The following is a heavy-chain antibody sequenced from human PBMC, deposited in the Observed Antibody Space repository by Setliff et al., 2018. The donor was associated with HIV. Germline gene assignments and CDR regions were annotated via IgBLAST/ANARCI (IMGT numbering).Heavy chain of an antibody. V-gene: IGHV3-74*01. CDR3: ARELPGPPGALDI. Sequence: GGSLRLSCAASGFTFSTYCMNWVRQAPGEGLVWVSHSNSDGSSTTYADSVKGRFTISRDNAKNTLYLQMNSLRAEDTAVYFCARELPGPPGALDIWGHGTMVTVSS. D-gene: IGHD7-27*01. CDR1: GFTFSTYC. J-gene: IGHJ3*02. CDR2: SNSDGSST.